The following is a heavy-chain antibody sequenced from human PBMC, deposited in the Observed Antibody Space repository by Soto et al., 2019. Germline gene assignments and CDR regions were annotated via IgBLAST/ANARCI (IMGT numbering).Heavy chain of an antibody. CDR1: GVSISSSSYY. Sequence: PSETLSLTGTGSGVSISSSSYYWGWIRQPPGKGLEWIGSIYYSGSTYYNPSLKSRVTISVDTSKNQFSLKLSSVTAADTAVYYCARHTPAISISDHWGQGTLVTVSS. CDR2: IYYSGST. CDR3: ARHTPAISISDH. V-gene: IGHV4-39*01. D-gene: IGHD2-15*01. J-gene: IGHJ4*02.